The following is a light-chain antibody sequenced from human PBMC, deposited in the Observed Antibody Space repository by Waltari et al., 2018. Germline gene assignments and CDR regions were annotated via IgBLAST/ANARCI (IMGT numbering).Light chain of an antibody. Sequence: VLTPSPGTASLSPGERVTLSCRASQSVGSSSLAWYQQKPGQAPRLVIYRASRRATGIPDRFSGSGSGTDFSLTISRLEPEDFAVYYCQQHGTLPATFGQGTKVEIK. J-gene: IGKJ1*01. CDR3: QQHGTLPAT. CDR2: RAS. CDR1: QSVGSSS. V-gene: IGKV3-20*01.